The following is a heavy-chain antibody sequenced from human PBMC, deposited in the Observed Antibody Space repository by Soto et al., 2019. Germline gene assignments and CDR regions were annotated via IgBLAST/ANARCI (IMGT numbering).Heavy chain of an antibody. V-gene: IGHV3-33*01. Sequence: QVQLVESGGGVVQAGMSLRLSCAASGYTFIRYGMHWVGRAPGEGLEWVAVIWYDGSNKYYADSVKGRFTISRDNSKNTVFLQMDSPRIEDTALYYCARDGSGGAWRWFDPWGQGTLVSLSS. J-gene: IGHJ5*02. CDR2: IWYDGSNK. CDR1: GYTFIRYG. CDR3: ARDGSGGAWRWFDP. D-gene: IGHD3-10*01.